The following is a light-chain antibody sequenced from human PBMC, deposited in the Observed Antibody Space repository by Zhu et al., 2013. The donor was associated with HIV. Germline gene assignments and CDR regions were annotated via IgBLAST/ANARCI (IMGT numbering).Light chain of an antibody. CDR1: QGISSA. CDR3: QQIKTYPLT. Sequence: AIQLTQSPSSLSASVGDRVTITCRASQGISSALAWYQQKPGKAPTLLIYGASTLQSGVPSRFSGSGSGTEFTLTISSLQPEDFATYYCQQIKTYPLTFGQGTRLEIK. V-gene: IGKV1-13*02. J-gene: IGKJ5*01. CDR2: GAS.